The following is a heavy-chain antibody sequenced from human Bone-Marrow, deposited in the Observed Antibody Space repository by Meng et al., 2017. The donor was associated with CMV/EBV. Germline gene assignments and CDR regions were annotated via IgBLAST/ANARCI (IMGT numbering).Heavy chain of an antibody. Sequence: GSLRLSCTVSGGSISSYYWSWIRQPPGKGLEWIGYIYYSGSTNYNPSLKSRVTISVDTSKNQFSLKLSSVTAADTAVYYRARDGGYCSRTNCYRPLGWFDPWGQGTLVTVSS. D-gene: IGHD2-2*02. J-gene: IGHJ5*02. CDR1: GGSISSYY. CDR2: IYYSGST. CDR3: ARDGGYCSRTNCYRPLGWFDP. V-gene: IGHV4-59*01.